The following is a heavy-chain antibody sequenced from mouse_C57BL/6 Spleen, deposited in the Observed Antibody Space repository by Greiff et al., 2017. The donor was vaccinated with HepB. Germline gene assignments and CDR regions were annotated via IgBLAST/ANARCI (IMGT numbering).Heavy chain of an antibody. Sequence: VQLQESGAELVRPGTSVKVSCKASGYAFTNYLIEWVKQRPGQGLEWIGVINPGSGGTNYNEKFKGKATLTADKSSSTAYMQLSSLTSEDSAVYFCARGDDYDDGPFDYWGQGTTLTVSS. V-gene: IGHV1-54*01. D-gene: IGHD2-4*01. J-gene: IGHJ2*01. CDR1: GYAFTNYL. CDR2: INPGSGGT. CDR3: ARGDDYDDGPFDY.